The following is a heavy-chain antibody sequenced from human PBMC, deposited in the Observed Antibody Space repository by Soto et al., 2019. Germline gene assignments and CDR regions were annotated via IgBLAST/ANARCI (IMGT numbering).Heavy chain of an antibody. J-gene: IGHJ3*02. D-gene: IGHD2-2*01. V-gene: IGHV3-15*01. CDR3: TTHDIVVVPAALADAFDI. CDR2: IKSKTDGGTT. Sequence: EVQLVESGGGLVKPGGSLRLSCAASGFTFSNAWMSWVRQAPGKGLEWVGRIKSKTDGGTTDYAAPVKGRFTISRDDSKNTLYLQMNSLKTEDTAVYYCTTHDIVVVPAALADAFDIWGQGTMVTVSS. CDR1: GFTFSNAW.